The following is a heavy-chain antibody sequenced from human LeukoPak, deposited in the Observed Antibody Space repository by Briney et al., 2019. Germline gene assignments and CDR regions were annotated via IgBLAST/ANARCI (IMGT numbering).Heavy chain of an antibody. J-gene: IGHJ6*02. CDR3: ARDWGYYYYYGMDV. CDR1: GFTFSSYS. D-gene: IGHD3-16*01. CDR2: ISSSSSYI. Sequence: GGSLRLSSVASGFTFSSYSMNWVRQAPGKGLEWVSSISSSSSYIYYADSVKGRFTISRDNAKNSLYLQMNSLRAEDTAVYYCARDWGYYYYYGMDVWGQGTTVTVSS. V-gene: IGHV3-21*01.